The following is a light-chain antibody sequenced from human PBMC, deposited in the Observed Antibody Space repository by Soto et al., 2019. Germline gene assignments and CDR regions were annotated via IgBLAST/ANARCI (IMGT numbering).Light chain of an antibody. CDR1: QSVLYSTNNKNC. Sequence: DIMMTQSPDSLTVSLGARGTINCKSSQSVLYSTNNKNCVAWYQQKPGQPPKLLIYWASTRQSGVPDRFSGSGSGTDFTLTISNLQAEDVAVYYCHQYFATPLTFGQGTKLAIQ. CDR2: WAS. J-gene: IGKJ2*01. V-gene: IGKV4-1*01. CDR3: HQYFATPLT.